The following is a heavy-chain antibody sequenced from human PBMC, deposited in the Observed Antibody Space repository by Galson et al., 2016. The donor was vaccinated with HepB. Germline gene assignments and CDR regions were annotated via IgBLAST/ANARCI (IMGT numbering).Heavy chain of an antibody. Sequence: PALVKPTQTLTLTCTFSGFSLTTTGAGVGWIRQPPGKALEWLAVIFWDDEKRFSPSLEHRLTITKDTSKNQVVLTLTNMDPVDTATHYCAHTSTAWYIDYLYCSVDVWGQGTTVPVSS. CDR2: IFWDDEK. CDR3: AHTSTAWYIDYLYCSVDV. CDR1: GFSLTTTGAG. V-gene: IGHV2-5*02. J-gene: IGHJ6*02. D-gene: IGHD6-13*01.